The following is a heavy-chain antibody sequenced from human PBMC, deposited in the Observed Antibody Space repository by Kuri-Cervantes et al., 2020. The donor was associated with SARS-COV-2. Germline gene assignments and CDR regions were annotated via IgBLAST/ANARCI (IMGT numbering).Heavy chain of an antibody. Sequence: GGSLRLSCAASDFDVSLTLMNWVRQAPGKGLECVSIISSGGTPYFADSVKGRFTVPRDTAKNTVYLQMNSLRGEDTAVYFCARTGVVTDPIDYYGLDVWGQGTTVTVSS. CDR3: ARTGVVTDPIDYYGLDV. CDR2: ISSGGTP. CDR1: DFDVSLTL. V-gene: IGHV3-53*01. J-gene: IGHJ6*02. D-gene: IGHD2-21*02.